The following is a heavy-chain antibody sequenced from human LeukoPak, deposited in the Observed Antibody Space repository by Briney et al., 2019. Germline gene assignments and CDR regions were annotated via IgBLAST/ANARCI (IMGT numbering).Heavy chain of an antibody. CDR2: ISSSSSTI. J-gene: IGHJ6*03. CDR3: ASFYCSGGSCYQYFSYYYMDV. CDR1: GFTFSSYS. D-gene: IGHD2-15*01. V-gene: IGHV3-48*01. Sequence: GGSLRLSCAASGFTFSSYSMNWVRQAPGKGLEWVSYISSSSSTIYYADSVKGRFTISRDNAKNSLYLQMNSLRAEDTAVYYCASFYCSGGSCYQYFSYYYMDVWGKGTTVTISS.